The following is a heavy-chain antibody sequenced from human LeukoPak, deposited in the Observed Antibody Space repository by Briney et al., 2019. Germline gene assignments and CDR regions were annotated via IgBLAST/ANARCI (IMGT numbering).Heavy chain of an antibody. V-gene: IGHV4-59*08. CDR1: SGSISTYY. D-gene: IGHD6-19*01. Sequence: SETLSLTCTVSSGSISTYYWSWIRQPPGKGLEWIGYIYDYGSTIINPSLKSRLTISIDTSKNQFSPKLSSVTAADTAVYYCARHSGAGTGFVYWGQGTLVTVSS. CDR3: ARHSGAGTGFVY. CDR2: IYDYGST. J-gene: IGHJ4*02.